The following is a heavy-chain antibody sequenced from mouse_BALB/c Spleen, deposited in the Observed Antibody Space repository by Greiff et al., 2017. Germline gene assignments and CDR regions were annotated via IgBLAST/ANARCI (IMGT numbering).Heavy chain of an antibody. Sequence: EVKVVESGGGLVQPGGSRKLSCAASGFTFSSFGMHWVRQAPEKGLEWVAYISSGSSTIYYADTVKGRFTISRDNPKNTLFLQTTSLRSEDTAMYYCARPYYDYDGAWFAYWGQGTLVTVSA. V-gene: IGHV5-17*02. CDR3: ARPYYDYDGAWFAY. CDR1: GFTFSSFG. D-gene: IGHD2-4*01. CDR2: ISSGSSTI. J-gene: IGHJ3*01.